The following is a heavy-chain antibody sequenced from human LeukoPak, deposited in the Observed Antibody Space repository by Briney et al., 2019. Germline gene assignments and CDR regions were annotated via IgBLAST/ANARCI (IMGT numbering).Heavy chain of an antibody. CDR2: ISNSGGNT. CDR3: VLKVRFDY. J-gene: IGHJ4*02. Sequence: GGSLRLSSAASGFTFSSYAMSWVRQAPGKGLEWVSAISNSGGNTYYADSVKGRFTISRDNSKDTLSLQMNSLRAEDTAVYYCVLKVRFDYWGQGTLVTVSS. CDR1: GFTFSSYA. D-gene: IGHD2-15*01. V-gene: IGHV3-23*01.